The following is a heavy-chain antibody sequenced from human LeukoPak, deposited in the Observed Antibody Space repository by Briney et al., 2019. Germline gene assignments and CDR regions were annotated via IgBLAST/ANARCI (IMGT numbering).Heavy chain of an antibody. CDR1: AASIRSHS. D-gene: IGHD3-22*01. Sequence: PSETLSLTCTVSAASIRSHSWSWIRQPPGRGLEWIGYLSYSGSTDYNPSLKTRVTVSVDTSKNQFSLKLTSLTAADTALYYCARAYLRYYDSSGYLYYFDYWGQGALVTVSS. CDR3: ARAYLRYYDSSGYLYYFDY. J-gene: IGHJ4*02. CDR2: LSYSGST. V-gene: IGHV4-59*11.